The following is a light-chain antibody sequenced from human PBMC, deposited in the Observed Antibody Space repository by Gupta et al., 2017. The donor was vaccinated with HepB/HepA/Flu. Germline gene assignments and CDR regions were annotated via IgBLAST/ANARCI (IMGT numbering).Light chain of an antibody. CDR3: QQYDNLPLT. V-gene: IGKV1-33*01. CDR2: DAS. CDR1: QDISNY. J-gene: IGKJ4*01. Sequence: DIQMTKSPSSLSASVGARVTTTCQASQDISNYLNWYQQKPGKAPKLLIYDASNLETGVPSRFSGSGSGTDFTFTISSLQPEDIATYYCQQYDNLPLTFGGGTKVEIK.